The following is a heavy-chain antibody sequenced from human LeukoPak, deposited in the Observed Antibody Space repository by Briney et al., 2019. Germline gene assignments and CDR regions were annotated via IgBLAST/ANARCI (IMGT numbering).Heavy chain of an antibody. V-gene: IGHV3-9*01. J-gene: IGHJ4*02. D-gene: IGHD1-26*01. Sequence: GRSLRLSCAASGFTFDDYAMHWVRQAPGKGLEWVSGISWNSGSIGYADSVKGRFTISRDNAKNSLYLQMNSLRAEDTALYYCAKDLIVGATTRGAFDIWGQGTLVTVSS. CDR2: ISWNSGSI. CDR1: GFTFDDYA. CDR3: AKDLIVGATTRGAFDI.